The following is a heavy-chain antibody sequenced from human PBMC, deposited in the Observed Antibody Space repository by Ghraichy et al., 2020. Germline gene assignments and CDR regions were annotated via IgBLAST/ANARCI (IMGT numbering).Heavy chain of an antibody. Sequence: GGSLRLSCAASGFAFSTYWMTWVRQAPGQGPEWVANIKEDGRDEYYVDSVKGRFTISRDNAKNSLYLQMNSLRAEDTAVYYCARNYYYAMDVWGQGTTVTVFS. J-gene: IGHJ6*02. CDR3: ARNYYYAMDV. CDR1: GFAFSTYW. CDR2: IKEDGRDE. V-gene: IGHV3-7*01.